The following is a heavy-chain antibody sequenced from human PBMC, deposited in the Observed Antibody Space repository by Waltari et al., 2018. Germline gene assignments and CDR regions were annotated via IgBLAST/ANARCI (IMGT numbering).Heavy chain of an antibody. CDR1: GFTFSSYG. D-gene: IGHD3-22*01. CDR3: AKGRSYDSSGYYYGD. CDR2: VWYDGTNK. V-gene: IGHV3-33*06. Sequence: QVQLVESGGGVVQPGRSLRLSCAASGFTFSSYGMHWVRQAPGKGLEWVVVVWYDGTNKDDADSVKGRFTISRDNSKNTLNLQMNSLRVEDTAVYYCAKGRSYDSSGYYYGDWGQGTLVTVSS. J-gene: IGHJ4*02.